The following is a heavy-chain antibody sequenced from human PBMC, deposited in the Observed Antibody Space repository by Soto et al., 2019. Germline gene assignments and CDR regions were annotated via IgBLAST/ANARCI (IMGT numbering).Heavy chain of an antibody. Sequence: SVKVSCKASRVAFSKFIVTWVRQAPGLGLEWVGGIIPIFGTANYAQKFQGRVTITADESTSTSYMEVNNLRSQDTAVYYCAKIRYSSPMGYYYGMDVWGQGTTVTVSS. D-gene: IGHD6-19*01. CDR1: RVAFSKFI. CDR3: AKIRYSSPMGYYYGMDV. V-gene: IGHV1-69*01. CDR2: IIPIFGTA. J-gene: IGHJ6*02.